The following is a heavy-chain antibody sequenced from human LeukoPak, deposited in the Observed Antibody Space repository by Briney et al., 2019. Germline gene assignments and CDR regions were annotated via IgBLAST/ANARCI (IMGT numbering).Heavy chain of an antibody. J-gene: IGHJ4*02. CDR1: EFTFSGYW. V-gene: IGHV3-23*01. Sequence: GGSLRLSCAASEFTFSGYWMNWVRQAPGKGLEWVSVLIGSSGSTDYADSVKGRFTISRDNSKNTVFLQMNSLRAEDTAIYYCAKGAYDYIEIGYFDSWGQGTLVTVSS. CDR2: LIGSSGST. D-gene: IGHD5-12*01. CDR3: AKGAYDYIEIGYFDS.